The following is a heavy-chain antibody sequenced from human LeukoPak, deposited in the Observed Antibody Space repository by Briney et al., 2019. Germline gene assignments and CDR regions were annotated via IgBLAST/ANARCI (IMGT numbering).Heavy chain of an antibody. CDR3: ARDLGRGYSGYALGY. V-gene: IGHV3-7*04. J-gene: IGHJ4*02. CDR1: GFTFSSYR. CDR2: IKQDGSEK. D-gene: IGHD5-12*01. Sequence: GGSLRLSCAASGFTFSSYRMSWVRQAPGKGLEWVANIKQDGSEKYYVDSVKGRFTISRDNAKNSQYLQMNSLRAEDTAVYYCARDLGRGYSGYALGYWGQGTLVTVSS.